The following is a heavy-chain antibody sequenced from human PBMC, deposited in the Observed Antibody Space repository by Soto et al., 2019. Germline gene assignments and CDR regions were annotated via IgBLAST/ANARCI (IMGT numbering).Heavy chain of an antibody. D-gene: IGHD3-3*01. CDR3: ARGGSGDYYYYGMDV. CDR1: GYTFTGYY. Sequence: ASVKVSCKASGYTFTGYYMHWVRQAPGQGREWMGWINPNSGGTNYAQKFQGWVTMTRDTSISTAYMELSRLRSDDTAVYYCARGGSGDYYYYGMDVWGQGTTVTVS. V-gene: IGHV1-2*04. CDR2: INPNSGGT. J-gene: IGHJ6*02.